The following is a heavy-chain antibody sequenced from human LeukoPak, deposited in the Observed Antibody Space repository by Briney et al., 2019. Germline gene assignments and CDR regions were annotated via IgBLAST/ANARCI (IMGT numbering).Heavy chain of an antibody. CDR2: LNHSGST. Sequence: SETLSLTCAVYGGSFSGYYWSWIRQPAGKGLEWIGELNHSGSTNYNPSLKSRVTISVDTSKNQFSLKLSSVTAADTAVYCCARRRDGYNSYYYYMDVWGKGTTVTISS. CDR3: ARRRDGYNSYYYYMDV. D-gene: IGHD5-24*01. CDR1: GGSFSGYY. J-gene: IGHJ6*03. V-gene: IGHV4-34*01.